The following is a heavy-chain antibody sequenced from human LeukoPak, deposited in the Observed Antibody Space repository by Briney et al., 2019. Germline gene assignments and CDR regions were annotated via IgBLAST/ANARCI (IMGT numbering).Heavy chain of an antibody. J-gene: IGHJ4*02. V-gene: IGHV3-30*18. D-gene: IGHD2-21*02. CDR1: GFTFSSYG. Sequence: GGSPRLSCAASGFTFSSYGMHWVRQAPGKGLEWVAVISYDGSNKYYADSVKGRFTISRDNSKNTLYLQMNSLRAEDTAVYYYAKDGGGDPDYWGQGTLVTVSS. CDR2: ISYDGSNK. CDR3: AKDGGGDPDY.